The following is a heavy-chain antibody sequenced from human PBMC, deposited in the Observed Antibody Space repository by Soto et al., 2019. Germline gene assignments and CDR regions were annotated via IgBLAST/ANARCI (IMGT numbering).Heavy chain of an antibody. CDR2: INAGNGNT. CDR3: ARDLPPMVRGVTNYYYMDV. CDR1: GYTFTSYA. V-gene: IGHV1-3*01. D-gene: IGHD3-10*01. J-gene: IGHJ6*03. Sequence: GASVKVSCKASGYTFTSYAMHWVRQAPGQRLEWMGWINAGNGNTKYSQKFQGRVTITRDTSASTAYMELSSLRSEDTAVYYCARDLPPMVRGVTNYYYMDVWGKGTTLTVSS.